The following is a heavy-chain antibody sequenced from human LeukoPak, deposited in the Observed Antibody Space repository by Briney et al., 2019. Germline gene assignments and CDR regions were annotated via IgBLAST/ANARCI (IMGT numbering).Heavy chain of an antibody. CDR2: ISYTGST. CDR1: GASIRSSY. J-gene: IGHJ5*02. CDR3: AREGYISGWYRFDP. Sequence: KPSETLSLTCTVSGASIRSSYWSWIRQPPGKGLEWIGYISYTGSTNYNPSLKSRVSLSVDTSKNQFSLELSSVTAADTAVYYCAREGYISGWYRFDPWGQGTLVTVSS. V-gene: IGHV4-59*01. D-gene: IGHD6-19*01.